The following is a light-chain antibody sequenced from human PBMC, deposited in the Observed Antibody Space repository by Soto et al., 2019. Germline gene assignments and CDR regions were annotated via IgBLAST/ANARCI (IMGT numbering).Light chain of an antibody. CDR3: QQYNNWPFT. J-gene: IGKJ3*01. Sequence: DILMAQSPATLSVSPGERATLSCRASQRIRSHLAWYQQKPGQAPRLLIYGASTRATGVPARFSGSGSGTEFTFTISSLQSEDFAVYFCQQYNNWPFTFGPGTKVEIK. CDR1: QRIRSH. V-gene: IGKV3-15*01. CDR2: GAS.